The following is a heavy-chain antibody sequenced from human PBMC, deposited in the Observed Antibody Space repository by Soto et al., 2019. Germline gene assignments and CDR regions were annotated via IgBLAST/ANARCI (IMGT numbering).Heavy chain of an antibody. CDR1: GFTFSSYA. CDR2: ISGSGGST. D-gene: IGHD6-6*01. V-gene: IGHV3-23*01. Sequence: GGSLRLSCAASGFTFSSYAMSWVRQAPGKGLEWVSAISGSGGSTYYANSVKGRFTITRDNSKNTLYLQMNSLRAEDAAVYYWAKDRTWPLPSIAEDYFDYWGQGTLVTVSS. CDR3: AKDRTWPLPSIAEDYFDY. J-gene: IGHJ4*02.